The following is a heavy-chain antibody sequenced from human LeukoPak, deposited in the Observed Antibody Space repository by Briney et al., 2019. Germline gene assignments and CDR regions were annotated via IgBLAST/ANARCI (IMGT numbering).Heavy chain of an antibody. Sequence: PGRSLRLSCAASGFTFDDYAIHWVRQAPGKGLEWVSGISWNSGSIGYADSVKGRFTISRDNSKNTLYLQMDSLGPEDTAVYYCAKEFGGYAYGAYFDYWGQGTLVTISS. CDR1: GFTFDDYA. V-gene: IGHV3-9*01. CDR2: ISWNSGSI. J-gene: IGHJ4*02. CDR3: AKEFGGYAYGAYFDY. D-gene: IGHD5-18*01.